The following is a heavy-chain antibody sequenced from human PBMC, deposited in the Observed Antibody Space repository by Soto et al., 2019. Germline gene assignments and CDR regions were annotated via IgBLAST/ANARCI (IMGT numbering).Heavy chain of an antibody. V-gene: IGHV3-23*01. CDR2: ITGSGGNT. Sequence: EVQLLESGGGLAQPGGSLRLSCAASGFTFSSYTMSWVRQAPGKGLEWVSAITGSGGNTFYADSVKGRFSISRDNSKNTLYLQMSSLRAEDGAVYYFAKNSEATIRVGSDYWGQGTLVTVSS. CDR3: AKNSEATIRVGSDY. CDR1: GFTFSSYT. D-gene: IGHD5-12*01. J-gene: IGHJ4*02.